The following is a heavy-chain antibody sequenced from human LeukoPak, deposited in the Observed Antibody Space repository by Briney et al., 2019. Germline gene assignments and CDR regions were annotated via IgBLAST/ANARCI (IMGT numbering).Heavy chain of an antibody. CDR2: INPSGGST. CDR3: ASGEGRGGSPFDY. V-gene: IGHV1-46*01. J-gene: IGHJ4*02. Sequence: ASVKVSCTASGYTFTIYYMHWVRQAPGQGLEWMGIINPSGGSTSYAQKFQGRVTMTRDTSTSTVYMELSSLRSEDTAVYYCASGEGRGGSPFDYWGQGTLVTVSS. CDR1: GYTFTIYY. D-gene: IGHD2-15*01.